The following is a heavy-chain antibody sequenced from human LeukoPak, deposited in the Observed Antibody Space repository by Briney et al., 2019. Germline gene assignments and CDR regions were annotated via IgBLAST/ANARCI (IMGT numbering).Heavy chain of an antibody. CDR2: ISGSGGST. CDR3: ANRAAGYNYGFDY. D-gene: IGHD5-24*01. V-gene: IGHV3-23*01. J-gene: IGHJ4*02. Sequence: GGSLRLSCAASGFTFSASAVHWVRQAPGKGLEWVSAISGSGGSTYYADSVKGRFTISRDNSKNTLYLQMNSLRAEDTAVYYCANRAAGYNYGFDYWGQGTLVTVSS. CDR1: GFTFSASA.